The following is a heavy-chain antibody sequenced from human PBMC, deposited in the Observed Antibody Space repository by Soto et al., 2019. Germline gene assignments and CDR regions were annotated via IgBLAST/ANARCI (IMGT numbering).Heavy chain of an antibody. Sequence: SETLSLTCAVYGGSFSGYYWSWIRQPPGKGLEWIGEINHSGSTNYNPSLKSRVTISVDTSKNQFSLKLSSVTAADTAVYYCARRAAAFGFDPWGQGTLVTVSS. CDR3: ARRAAAFGFDP. CDR2: INHSGST. J-gene: IGHJ5*02. D-gene: IGHD6-13*01. CDR1: GGSFSGYY. V-gene: IGHV4-34*01.